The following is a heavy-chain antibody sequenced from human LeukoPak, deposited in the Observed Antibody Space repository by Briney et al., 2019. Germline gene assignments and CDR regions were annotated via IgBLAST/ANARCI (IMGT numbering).Heavy chain of an antibody. J-gene: IGHJ6*03. CDR1: GGSISSSNYY. Sequence: PSETLSLTCTVSGGSISSSNYYWGWIRQPPGKGLEWIGSIYYSGSTYYSPSLKSRVTISVDTSKNQFSLQLNSVTPEDTAVYYCATGVKKLHCSSTSCSDYYYYYYMDVWGKGTTVTISS. V-gene: IGHV4-39*07. CDR3: ATGVKKLHCSSTSCSDYYYYYYMDV. D-gene: IGHD2-2*01. CDR2: IYYSGST.